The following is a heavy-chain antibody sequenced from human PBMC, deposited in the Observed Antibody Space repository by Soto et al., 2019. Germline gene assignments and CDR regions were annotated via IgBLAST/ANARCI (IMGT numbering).Heavy chain of an antibody. J-gene: IGHJ6*03. D-gene: IGHD2-15*01. CDR3: ARGQDIVVRRGPNRRLYYYYKDV. CDR1: GFTFSSYA. CDR2: ISSNGGST. Sequence: EVQLVESGGGLVQPGGSLRLSCAASGFTFSSYAMHWVRQAPGKGLEYVSAISSNGGSTYYANSVKGRFTISRDNSKNSLYLQMGSLRAEDMAVYYCARGQDIVVRRGPNRRLYYYYKDVWGKGTTVTVSS. V-gene: IGHV3-64*01.